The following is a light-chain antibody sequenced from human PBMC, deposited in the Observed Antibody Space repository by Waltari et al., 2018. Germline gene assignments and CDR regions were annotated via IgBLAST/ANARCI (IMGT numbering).Light chain of an antibody. CDR1: SGHTSNI. CDR3: QTGGHGTWV. Sequence: QLVLTPSPSASASLGASVTLTCTLSSGHTSNIVAWLQQQPEKCPRYLMKVNSDGSPSKGDEIPDRFSGSSSGAERYLTISSLQSEDEADYYCQTGGHGTWVFGGGTKLTVL. J-gene: IGLJ3*02. V-gene: IGLV4-69*01. CDR2: VNSDGSP.